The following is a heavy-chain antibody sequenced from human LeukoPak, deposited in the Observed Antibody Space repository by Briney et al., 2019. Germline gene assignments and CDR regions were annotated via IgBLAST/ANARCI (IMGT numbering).Heavy chain of an antibody. CDR1: GGSISSSSYY. D-gene: IGHD6-6*01. Sequence: KSSETLSLTCTVSGGSISSSSYYWGWIRQPPGKGLEWIGSIYYSGSTYYNPSLKSRVTISVDTSKNQFSLKLGSVTAADTAVYYCAREWLLSLAARIKGEFDYWGQGTLVTVSS. J-gene: IGHJ4*02. V-gene: IGHV4-39*07. CDR3: AREWLLSLAARIKGEFDY. CDR2: IYYSGST.